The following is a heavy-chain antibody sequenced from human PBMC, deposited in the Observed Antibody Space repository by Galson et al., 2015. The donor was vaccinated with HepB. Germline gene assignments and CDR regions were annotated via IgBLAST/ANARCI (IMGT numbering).Heavy chain of an antibody. D-gene: IGHD2-2*01. J-gene: IGHJ6*02. Sequence: SLRLSCAASGFTFSTYGMHWGRRAPGKGLEWVASISFDGRKTYYVDSVQGRFTISRDNSNNTLYLQMNSLRAEDTAVYYCAKDGLYCSSANCYHYYYYYYGMDVWGQGTTVTVSS. CDR1: GFTFSTYG. V-gene: IGHV3-30*18. CDR2: ISFDGRKT. CDR3: AKDGLYCSSANCYHYYYYYYGMDV.